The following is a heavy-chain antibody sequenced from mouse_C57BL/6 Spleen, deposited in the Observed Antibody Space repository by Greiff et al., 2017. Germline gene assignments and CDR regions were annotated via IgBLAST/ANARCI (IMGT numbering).Heavy chain of an antibody. J-gene: IGHJ4*01. D-gene: IGHD1-1*01. CDR1: GFTFSSYA. CDR3: ARFMEYYYAMDY. V-gene: IGHV5-4*01. CDR2: ISDGGSYT. Sequence: EVQVVESGGGLVKPGGSLKLSCAASGFTFSSYAMSWVRQTPEKRLEWVATISDGGSYTYYPDNVKGRFTISRDNAKNNLYLQMSHLKSEDTAMYYCARFMEYYYAMDYWGQGTSVTVSS.